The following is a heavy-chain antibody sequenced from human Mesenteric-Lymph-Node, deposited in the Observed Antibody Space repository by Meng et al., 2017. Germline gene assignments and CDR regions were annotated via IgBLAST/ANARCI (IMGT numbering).Heavy chain of an antibody. J-gene: IGHJ4*02. D-gene: IGHD3-10*01. V-gene: IGHV3-7*01. CDR2: IERDGSAK. CDR3: AGYVPGSGRVIV. Sequence: GESLKISCAASGFTFSSYGMHWVRQAPGQGLEWVAGIERDGSAKHYVASVAGRFTISRDNDKKSLYLQMNSLRAEDAAVYYCAGYVPGSGRVIVWGQGTSVTVSS. CDR1: GFTFSSYG.